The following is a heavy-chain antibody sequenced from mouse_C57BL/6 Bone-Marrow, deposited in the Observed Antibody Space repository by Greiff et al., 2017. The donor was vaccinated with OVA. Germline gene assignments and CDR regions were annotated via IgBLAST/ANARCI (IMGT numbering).Heavy chain of an antibody. Sequence: EVMLVESGGGLVKPGGSLKLSCAASGFTFSDYGMHWVRQAPEKGLEWVAYISSGSSTIYYADTVKGRFTISRDNSKNTLFLQMTSLRSEVTAMYYGAKPSHDYGSSYPFAYWGQGTLVTVSA. CDR2: ISSGSSTI. CDR3: AKPSHDYGSSYPFAY. CDR1: GFTFSDYG. J-gene: IGHJ3*01. D-gene: IGHD1-1*01. V-gene: IGHV5-17*01.